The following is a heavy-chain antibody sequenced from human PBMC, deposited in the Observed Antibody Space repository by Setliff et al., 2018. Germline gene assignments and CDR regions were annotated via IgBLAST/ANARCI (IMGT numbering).Heavy chain of an antibody. J-gene: IGHJ4*02. CDR3: ARDLATTVMTRSWYYFDY. Sequence: ASVKVSCKASGYTFATYGISWVRQAPGQGLEWMGWISPYNSNTNYAQNFQGRVTMTTDTSTSTAYMELRSLRSDDTAMYYCARDLATTVMTRSWYYFDYWGQGTLVTVSS. V-gene: IGHV1-18*01. D-gene: IGHD4-17*01. CDR2: ISPYNSNT. CDR1: GYTFATYG.